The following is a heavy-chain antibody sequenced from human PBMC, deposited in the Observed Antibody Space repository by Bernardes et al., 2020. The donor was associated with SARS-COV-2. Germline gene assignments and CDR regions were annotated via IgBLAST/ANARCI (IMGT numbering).Heavy chain of an antibody. CDR2: ISGSGGST. D-gene: IGHD2-15*01. CDR1: GFTFSSYA. CDR3: AKDQAIWDVVVVALTTPFYYGMDV. J-gene: IGHJ6*02. Sequence: GGSLRLSCAASGFTFSSYAMSWVRQAPGKGLEWVSAISGSGGSTYYADSVKGRFTISRDNSKNTLYLQMNSLRAEDTAVYYCAKDQAIWDVVVVALTTPFYYGMDVWGQGTTVTVSS. V-gene: IGHV3-23*01.